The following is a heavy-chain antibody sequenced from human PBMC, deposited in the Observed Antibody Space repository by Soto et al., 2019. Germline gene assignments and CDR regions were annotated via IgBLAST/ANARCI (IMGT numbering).Heavy chain of an antibody. CDR3: AREKRLRYFDWFSMDV. CDR2: IYSGGST. J-gene: IGHJ6*04. CDR1: GFTVSSNY. D-gene: IGHD3-9*01. Sequence: PGGSLRLSCAASGFTVSSNYMSWVRQAPGKGLEWVSVIYSGGSTYYADSVKGRFTISRDNSKNTLYLQMNSLRAEDTAVYYCAREKRLRYFDWFSMDVWGKGTTVTVSS. V-gene: IGHV3-66*01.